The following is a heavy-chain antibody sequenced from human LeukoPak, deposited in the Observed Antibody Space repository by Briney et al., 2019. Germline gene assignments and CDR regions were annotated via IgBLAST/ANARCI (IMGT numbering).Heavy chain of an antibody. V-gene: IGHV3-9*01. J-gene: IGHJ4*02. CDR3: AKDPYYYDSSRFDY. CDR1: GFTFDDYA. Sequence: PGGSLRLSCAASGFTFDDYAMHWVRQAPGKGLELVSGISWNSGSIGYADSVKGRFTISRDNANNSLYLQMNSLRAEDTALYYCAKDPYYYDSSRFDYWGQGTLVTVSS. D-gene: IGHD3-22*01. CDR2: ISWNSGSI.